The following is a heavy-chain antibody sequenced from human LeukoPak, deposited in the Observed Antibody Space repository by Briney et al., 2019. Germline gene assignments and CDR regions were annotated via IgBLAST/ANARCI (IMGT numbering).Heavy chain of an antibody. Sequence: GAPRLSFVASGFTFSNYWMTWVRQAPGEGLEWVANIKEDGSEKYYVDSVKGRFSISRDNAKNSLFLQMSSPRAEDTAVYYCARDRYSSKWGQGTLVTVSS. CDR2: IKEDGSEK. V-gene: IGHV3-7*01. D-gene: IGHD6-19*01. CDR1: GFTFSNYW. J-gene: IGHJ1*01. CDR3: ARDRYSSK.